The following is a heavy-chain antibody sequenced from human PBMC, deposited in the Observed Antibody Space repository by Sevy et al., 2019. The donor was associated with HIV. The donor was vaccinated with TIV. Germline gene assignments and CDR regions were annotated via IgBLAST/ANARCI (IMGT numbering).Heavy chain of an antibody. Sequence: SETLSLTCTVSGGSISTYYWSWIRQPPGKGLEWIGYIYYSGNTNYNPSLKSRVTISVDTYKNQFSLKLRSVTAADTAVYYCTRRGGYSYASASKTDAFGLWGQGTLVTISS. J-gene: IGHJ3*01. CDR2: IYYSGNT. CDR1: GGSISTYY. V-gene: IGHV4-59*01. D-gene: IGHD5-18*01. CDR3: TRRGGYSYASASKTDAFGL.